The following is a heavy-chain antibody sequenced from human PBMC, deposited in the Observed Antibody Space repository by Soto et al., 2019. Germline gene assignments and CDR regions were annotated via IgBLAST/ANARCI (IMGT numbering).Heavy chain of an antibody. J-gene: IGHJ6*02. CDR2: INPSGGST. D-gene: IGHD2-8*01. CDR3: ARDLNANGVHTPMYYYYGMDV. CDR1: GYTFTSYY. Sequence: ASVKVSCKASGYTFTSYYMHWVRQAPGQGLEWMGIINPSGGSTSYAQKFQGRVTMTRDTSTSTVYMELSSLRSEDTAVYYCARDLNANGVHTPMYYYYGMDVWGQGTTVTVSS. V-gene: IGHV1-46*01.